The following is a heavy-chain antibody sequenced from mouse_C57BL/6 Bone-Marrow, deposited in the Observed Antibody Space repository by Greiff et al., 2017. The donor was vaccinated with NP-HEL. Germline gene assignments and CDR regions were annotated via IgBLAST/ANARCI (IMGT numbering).Heavy chain of an antibody. V-gene: IGHV2-2*01. CDR2: IWSGGST. CDR1: GFSLTSSG. Sequence: VKLQQSGPGLVQPSQSRSITWTVSGFSLTSSGVHWVRQSPGKGLEWLGVIWSGGSTDFNAAFISRLSISKDNSKSQVFFKMNSLQADDTAIYYCASITGTFAYWGQGTLVTVSA. D-gene: IGHD4-1*01. CDR3: ASITGTFAY. J-gene: IGHJ3*01.